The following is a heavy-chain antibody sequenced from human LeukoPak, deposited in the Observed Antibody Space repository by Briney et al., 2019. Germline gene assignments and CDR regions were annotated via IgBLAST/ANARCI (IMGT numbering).Heavy chain of an antibody. Sequence: PGGSLRLSCAASGFTFSSYPLHWVRQAPGKGLDWVAVISHDGKVIYYADSVQGRFTISRDDSTNTLSLQMNSLRPDDTAIYYCARDLTRGAPDYFDNWGQGTLVTVSS. CDR1: GFTFSSYP. CDR3: ARDLTRGAPDYFDN. J-gene: IGHJ4*02. D-gene: IGHD3-10*01. CDR2: ISHDGKVI. V-gene: IGHV3-30*04.